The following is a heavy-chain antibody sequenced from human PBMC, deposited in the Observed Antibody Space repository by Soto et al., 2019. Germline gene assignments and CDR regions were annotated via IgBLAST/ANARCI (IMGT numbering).Heavy chain of an antibody. CDR3: ASGCYAYGMDF. Sequence: SVKLSCKASGYTFTGYYMQWVRQAPGRGLEWIGWINPNSGGTNDAQKFQGWVTMTRDTSISTAYMELTRLKSDDTAIYYCASGCYAYGMDFWRQGTTVTVSS. D-gene: IGHD2-15*01. V-gene: IGHV1-2*04. J-gene: IGHJ6*02. CDR1: GYTFTGYY. CDR2: INPNSGGT.